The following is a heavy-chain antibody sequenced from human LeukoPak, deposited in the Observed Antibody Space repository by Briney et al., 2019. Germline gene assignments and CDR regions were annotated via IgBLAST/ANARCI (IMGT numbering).Heavy chain of an antibody. Sequence: PGGSRRLSCAASGFTFSSHSMNWVRQAPGKGLEWVSYISSSSSTIYYADSVKGRFTISRDNAKNSLYLQMNSLRAEDTAVYYCARDGITMVRGVIHYYMDVWGKGTTVTVSS. D-gene: IGHD3-10*01. CDR3: ARDGITMVRGVIHYYMDV. CDR1: GFTFSSHS. V-gene: IGHV3-48*01. J-gene: IGHJ6*03. CDR2: ISSSSSTI.